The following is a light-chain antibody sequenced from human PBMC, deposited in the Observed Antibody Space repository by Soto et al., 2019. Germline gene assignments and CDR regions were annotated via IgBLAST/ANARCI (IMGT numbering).Light chain of an antibody. J-gene: IGKJ4*01. Sequence: DVVMTQSPLSLPVTPGEPASISCRSSQSLLHSDGYNYLDWFLQRPGQSPQVLIYLGSNRAPGVPDRFSGSGSGTQFPLKISRVEAEDVGLYYCMQALQAPLTFGGGTQVEIK. CDR2: LGS. CDR3: MQALQAPLT. CDR1: QSLLHSDGYNY. V-gene: IGKV2-28*01.